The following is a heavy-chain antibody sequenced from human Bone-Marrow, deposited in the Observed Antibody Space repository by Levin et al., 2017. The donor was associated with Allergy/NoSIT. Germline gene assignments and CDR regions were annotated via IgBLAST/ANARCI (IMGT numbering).Heavy chain of an antibody. V-gene: IGHV3-74*01. D-gene: IGHD1-26*01. CDR1: GFSFSDYW. Sequence: GGSLRLSCAASGFSFSDYWMHWVRQAPGKGLVWVSRTNEDGSITDYGDSVKGRFTISRDNAKSTLFLQMNSLRAEDTAVYYCARDLSGRSDYWGQGTLVTVSS. CDR2: TNEDGSIT. J-gene: IGHJ4*02. CDR3: ARDLSGRSDY.